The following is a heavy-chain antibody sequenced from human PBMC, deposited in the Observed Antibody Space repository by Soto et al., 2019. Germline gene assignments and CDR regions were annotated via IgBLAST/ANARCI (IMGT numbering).Heavy chain of an antibody. D-gene: IGHD1-26*01. CDR3: VRFLLNQGRWFDP. Sequence: QVQLVESGGGVVQPGRSLRLSCAASGFTFSSYGMHWVRQAPGKGLEWVAVIWYDGSNKYYADSVKGRFTISRDNSKNSRYLQKNSLRAEDTAVYYCVRFLLNQGRWFDPWGQGTLVTVSS. CDR1: GFTFSSYG. CDR2: IWYDGSNK. J-gene: IGHJ5*02. V-gene: IGHV3-33*01.